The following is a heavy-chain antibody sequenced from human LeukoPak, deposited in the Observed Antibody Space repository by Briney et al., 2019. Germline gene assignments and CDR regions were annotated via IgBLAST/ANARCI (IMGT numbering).Heavy chain of an antibody. CDR3: AKELIGFDL. CDR1: GFTFSSYS. V-gene: IGHV3-48*04. Sequence: GGSLRLSCAASGFTFSSYSMNWVRQAPGKGLEWVSYISSSSNTIYYADSVKGRFTISRDNAKNSLYLQMNSLRAEDMALYYCAKELIGFDLWGRGTLVTVSS. CDR2: ISSSSNTI. J-gene: IGHJ2*01.